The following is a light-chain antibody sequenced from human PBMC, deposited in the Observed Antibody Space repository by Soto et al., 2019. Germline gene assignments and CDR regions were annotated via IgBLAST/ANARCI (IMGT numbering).Light chain of an antibody. CDR1: QSVTTF. CDR3: QQFGSSPRT. Sequence: EIVLTQSPATLSLSPGERATLSCRASQSVTTFLAWYQQKPDQAPRLLIYDASTRATGIPARFSGSGSGTDFTLTISSLEPEDFAVYYCQQFGSSPRTFGQGTKVEI. V-gene: IGKV3-11*01. CDR2: DAS. J-gene: IGKJ1*01.